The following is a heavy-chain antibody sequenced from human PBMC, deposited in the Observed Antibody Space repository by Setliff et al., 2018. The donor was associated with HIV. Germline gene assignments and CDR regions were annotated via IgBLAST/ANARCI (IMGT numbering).Heavy chain of an antibody. CDR3: ARHQVIPTVIGAFDI. V-gene: IGHV4-39*01. CDR1: GDSISTSNSY. CDR2: LYYGGTT. D-gene: IGHD3-16*02. Sequence: SETLSLTCTVSGDSISTSNSYWGWVRQPPGKGLEWIGSLYYGGTTYHNPSLKSRVTISVDTSKNHFSLKLSSVTAADTAVYYCARHQVIPTVIGAFDIWGQGTAVTVSS. J-gene: IGHJ3*02.